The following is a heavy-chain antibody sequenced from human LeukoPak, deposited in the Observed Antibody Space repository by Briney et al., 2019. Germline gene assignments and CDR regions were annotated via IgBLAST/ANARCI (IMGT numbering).Heavy chain of an antibody. V-gene: IGHV1-18*01. J-gene: IGHJ4*02. Sequence: GASVKVSCKASGYTFTNYGLSWVRQAPGQGLEWMGWISAYNGNTNYAQRLQGRVTMTTDTSTSTAYMELRSLRSDDTAVYYCARVMITFGGATTFDYWGQGTLVTVSS. CDR3: ARVMITFGGATTFDY. D-gene: IGHD3-16*01. CDR1: GYTFTNYG. CDR2: ISAYNGNT.